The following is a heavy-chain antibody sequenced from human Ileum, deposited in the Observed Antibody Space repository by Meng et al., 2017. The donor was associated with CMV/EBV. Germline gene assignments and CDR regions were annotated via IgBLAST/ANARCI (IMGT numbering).Heavy chain of an antibody. CDR1: GFTFSGYG. J-gene: IGHJ4*02. CDR3: AKRGDSGNYNLDY. Sequence: GESLKISCAASGFTFSGYGMHWVRQPPGKGLEWVAFIRYDGTTKYYTDSVKGRFTISRDSSKNTLYLQTNSLRYEDTAVYYCAKRGDSGNYNLDYWGQGTLVTVSS. CDR2: IRYDGTTK. D-gene: IGHD1-26*01. V-gene: IGHV3-30*02.